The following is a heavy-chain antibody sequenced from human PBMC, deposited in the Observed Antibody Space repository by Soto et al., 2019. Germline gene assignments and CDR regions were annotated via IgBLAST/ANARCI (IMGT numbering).Heavy chain of an antibody. Sequence: QITLKESGPTLVKPTQTLTLTCTFSGFSLSTSGVGVGWIRQPPGKALEWLALIYWDDDKRYSPSLKSRLTITKDTSKNQVVLTMTNMNPVDTATYYCAHRRRSGKYFDYWGQGTLVTVSS. CDR3: AHRRRSGKYFDY. J-gene: IGHJ4*02. CDR1: GFSLSTSGVG. D-gene: IGHD2-15*01. V-gene: IGHV2-5*02. CDR2: IYWDDDK.